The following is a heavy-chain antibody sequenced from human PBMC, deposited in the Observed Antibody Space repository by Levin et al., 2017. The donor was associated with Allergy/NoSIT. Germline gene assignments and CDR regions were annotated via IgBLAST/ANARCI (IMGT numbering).Heavy chain of an antibody. V-gene: IGHV3-30*18. CDR1: GFTFSSYG. D-gene: IGHD3-10*01. Sequence: GGSLRLSCAASGFTFSSYGMHWVRQAPGKGLEWVAVISYDGSNKYYADSVKGRFTISRDNSKNTLYLQMNSLRAEDTAVYYCAKETFMVRGVIGSNMDVWGKGTTVTVSS. J-gene: IGHJ6*03. CDR3: AKETFMVRGVIGSNMDV. CDR2: ISYDGSNK.